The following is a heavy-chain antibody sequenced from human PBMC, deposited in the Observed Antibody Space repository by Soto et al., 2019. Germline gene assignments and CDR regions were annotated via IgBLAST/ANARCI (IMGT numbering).Heavy chain of an antibody. CDR1: GGSIGTSY. D-gene: IGHD3-9*01. Sequence: QVQLQESGPGLVKPSETLSLTCTVSGGSIGTSYWSWIRQPPGKGLEWIGYIYYRGNTDYNPSLKSRVTISLDTPKNQFALKLSSVTAADTAVYYCARHPGYYDILTGYTTYYFDYWGQGILVTVSS. J-gene: IGHJ4*02. V-gene: IGHV4-59*08. CDR2: IYYRGNT. CDR3: ARHPGYYDILTGYTTYYFDY.